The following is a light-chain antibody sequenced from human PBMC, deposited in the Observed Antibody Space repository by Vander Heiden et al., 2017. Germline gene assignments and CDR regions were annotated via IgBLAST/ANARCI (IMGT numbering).Light chain of an antibody. V-gene: IGKV3-11*01. Sequence: EIVLTQSPATLSLSPGERATLSCRACQSVSSYLAWYQQKPGQAPRLLIYDASNRATGIPARFSGSGSGTDFTLTISSLEPEDFAVYYCQQRSNWPFGGGTKVEIK. CDR2: DAS. CDR3: QQRSNWP. CDR1: QSVSSY. J-gene: IGKJ4*01.